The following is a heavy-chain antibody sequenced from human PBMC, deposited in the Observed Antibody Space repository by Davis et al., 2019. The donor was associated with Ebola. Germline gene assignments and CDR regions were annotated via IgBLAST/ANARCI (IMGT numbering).Heavy chain of an antibody. Sequence: PGGSLRLSCAASGFTFSSYWMHWVRHAPGKGLVWVSRINSDGSSTSYADSVKGRFTISRDNAKNTLYLQMNSLRAEDTAVYYCARPLAFGGVTSDYWGQGTLVTVSS. V-gene: IGHV3-74*01. J-gene: IGHJ4*02. CDR1: GFTFSSYW. CDR3: ARPLAFGGVTSDY. D-gene: IGHD3-16*01. CDR2: INSDGSST.